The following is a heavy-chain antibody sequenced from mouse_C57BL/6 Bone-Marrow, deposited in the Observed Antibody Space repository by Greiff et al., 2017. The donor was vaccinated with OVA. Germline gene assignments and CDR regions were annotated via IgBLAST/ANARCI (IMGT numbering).Heavy chain of an antibody. CDR2: IYPYNGVS. CDR3: ARGGDYYGSSYGYWYFDV. D-gene: IGHD1-1*01. Sequence: EVQLQQSGPELVKPGASVKISCKASGYSFTGYYMHWVKQSHGNILDWIGYIYPYNGVSSYNQKFKGTATLTVDKSSSTAYMELRSLTSEDSAVYYCARGGDYYGSSYGYWYFDVWGTGTTVTVSS. J-gene: IGHJ1*03. V-gene: IGHV1-31*01. CDR1: GYSFTGYY.